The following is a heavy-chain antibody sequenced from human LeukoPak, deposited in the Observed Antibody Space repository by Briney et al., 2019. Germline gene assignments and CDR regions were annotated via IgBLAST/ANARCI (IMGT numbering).Heavy chain of an antibody. V-gene: IGHV4-38-2*02. CDR1: GYSISSGYY. J-gene: IGHJ4*02. CDR2: IYYSGST. D-gene: IGHD3-16*02. CDR3: ARVRYDYVWGSYRYTSKFDY. Sequence: PSETLSLTCTVSGYSISSGYYWGWIRQPPGKGLEWIGSIYYSGSTYYNPSLKSRVTISVDTSKNQFSLKLSSVTAADTAVYYCARVRYDYVWGSYRYTSKFDYWGQGTLVTVSS.